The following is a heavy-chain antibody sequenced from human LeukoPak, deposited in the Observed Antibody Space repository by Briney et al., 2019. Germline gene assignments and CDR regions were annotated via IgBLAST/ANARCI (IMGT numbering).Heavy chain of an antibody. V-gene: IGHV4-30-2*01. CDR3: ARGEGERFDY. CDR1: GGSISSGGYS. J-gene: IGHJ4*02. D-gene: IGHD1-1*01. CDR2: IYHSGST. Sequence: SQTLSLTCAVSGGSISSGGYSWSWIRQPPGKGLEWIGYIYHSGSTYCNPSLKSRVTISVDRSKNQSSLKLSSVTAADTAVYYCARGEGERFDYWGQGTLVTVSS.